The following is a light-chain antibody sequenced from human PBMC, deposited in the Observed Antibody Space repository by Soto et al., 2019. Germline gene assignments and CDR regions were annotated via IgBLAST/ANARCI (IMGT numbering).Light chain of an antibody. J-gene: IGKJ2*01. CDR3: QQFGSSPYT. CDR1: QAVGNAY. Sequence: EIVLTQSPGTLSSSPGERATLSCRASQAVGNAYLAWYQHKPGQVPRLLIHVASNRATGIPDRFSGVGSGTEFTLTINRLEPEDFAVYYCQQFGSSPYTFGQGTRLEIK. CDR2: VAS. V-gene: IGKV3-20*01.